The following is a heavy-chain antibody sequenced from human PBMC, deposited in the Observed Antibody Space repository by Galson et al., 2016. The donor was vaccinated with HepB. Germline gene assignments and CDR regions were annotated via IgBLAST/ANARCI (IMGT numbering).Heavy chain of an antibody. Sequence: SLRLSCAASGLPFSTYDVHGVRQAPGKGLEWGAVIRCDGSNTNYADSVKGRFTISRDNSKNTVYLQMNSLRTEDTAVYYCAREVGYSYVVTINWFDPWGQGTLVTVSS. J-gene: IGHJ5*02. CDR2: IRCDGSNT. CDR3: AREVGYSYVVTINWFDP. V-gene: IGHV3-33*08. D-gene: IGHD5-18*01. CDR1: GLPFSTYD.